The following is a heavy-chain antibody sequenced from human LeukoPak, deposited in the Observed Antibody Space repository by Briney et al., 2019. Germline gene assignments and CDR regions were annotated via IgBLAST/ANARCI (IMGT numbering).Heavy chain of an antibody. CDR1: GGTFSSYA. CDR3: ARGIYGSGSLLYYFDY. J-gene: IGHJ4*02. D-gene: IGHD3-10*01. CDR2: INPNSGGT. V-gene: IGHV1-2*02. Sequence: ASVKVSCKASGGTFSSYAISWVRQAPGQGLEWMGWINPNSGGTNYAQKFQGRVTMTRDTSISTAYMELSRLRSDDTAVYYCARGIYGSGSLLYYFDYWGQGTLVTVSS.